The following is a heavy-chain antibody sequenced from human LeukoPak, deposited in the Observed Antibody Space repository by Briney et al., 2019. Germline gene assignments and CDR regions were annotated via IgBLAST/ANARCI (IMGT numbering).Heavy chain of an antibody. CDR1: GYTFTSYG. J-gene: IGHJ5*02. V-gene: IGHV1-18*01. D-gene: IGHD3-10*01. CDR3: ARGRWFGELLDWFDP. Sequence: ASVKVSCKVSGYTFTSYGISWVRQAPGQGLEWMGWISAYNGNTNYAQKLQGRVTMTTDTSTSTAYMELRSLRSDDTAVYYCARGRWFGELLDWFDPWGQGTLVTVSS. CDR2: ISAYNGNT.